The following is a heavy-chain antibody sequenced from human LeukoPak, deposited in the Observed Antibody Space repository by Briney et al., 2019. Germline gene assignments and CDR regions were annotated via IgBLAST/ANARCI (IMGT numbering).Heavy chain of an antibody. V-gene: IGHV3-30*02. D-gene: IGHD6-13*01. CDR2: IRHGVSNE. CDR1: GITFSNYG. CDR3: ASRYSSSWYGDLDY. J-gene: IGHJ4*02. Sequence: GGSLRLSCVASGITFSNYGIHWVRQAPGKGLEWVASIRHGVSNEYYADSVKGRFIISRDNSKNSLYLQMNSLRAEDTAVYYCASRYSSSWYGDLDYWGQGTLVTVSS.